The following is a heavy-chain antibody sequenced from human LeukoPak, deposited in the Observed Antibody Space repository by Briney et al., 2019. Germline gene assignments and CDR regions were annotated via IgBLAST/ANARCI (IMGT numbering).Heavy chain of an antibody. J-gene: IGHJ4*02. V-gene: IGHV1-2*02. CDR3: ARDVGYCSSTSCRDY. Sequence: ASVKVSSKASGYTFTGYYMHWVRQAPGQGLEWMGWINPNSGGTNYAQKFQGRVTMTRDTSISTAYMELSRLRSDDTAVYYCARDVGYCSSTSCRDYWGPGTLVTVSS. CDR1: GYTFTGYY. D-gene: IGHD2-2*01. CDR2: INPNSGGT.